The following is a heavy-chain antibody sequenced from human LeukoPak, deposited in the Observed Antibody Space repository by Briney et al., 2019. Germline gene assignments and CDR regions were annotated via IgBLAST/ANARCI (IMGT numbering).Heavy chain of an antibody. CDR3: ARLASGSYGPLTPFDY. J-gene: IGHJ4*02. CDR1: GGSISSYY. D-gene: IGHD1-26*01. Sequence: SETLSLTCTVSGGSISSYYWSWIRQPPGEGLEWIGDIYYSGSTNYNPSLKSRVTIPVDTSKNQFSLRLSSVTAADTAVYYSARLASGSYGPLTPFDYWGQGTLVTVSS. CDR2: IYYSGST. V-gene: IGHV4-59*08.